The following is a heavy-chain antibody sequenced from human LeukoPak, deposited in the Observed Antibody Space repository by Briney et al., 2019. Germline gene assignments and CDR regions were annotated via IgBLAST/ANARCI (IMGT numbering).Heavy chain of an antibody. J-gene: IGHJ4*02. Sequence: VASVKVSCKASGYTFTSYAMNWVRQAPGQGLEWMGWISAYNGNTNYAQKLQGRVTMTTDTSTSTAYMELRSLRSDDTAVYYCARDTGIHLLFDYWGQGTLVTVSS. CDR1: GYTFTSYA. V-gene: IGHV1-18*01. D-gene: IGHD1-1*01. CDR3: ARDTGIHLLFDY. CDR2: ISAYNGNT.